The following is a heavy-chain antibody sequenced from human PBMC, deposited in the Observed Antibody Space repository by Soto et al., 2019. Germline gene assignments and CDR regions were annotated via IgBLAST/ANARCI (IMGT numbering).Heavy chain of an antibody. V-gene: IGHV1-8*01. CDR2: MNPNSGNT. J-gene: IGHJ6*02. D-gene: IGHD6-19*01. CDR1: GYTFTSYD. CDR3: ASRRSYSSGWYSAYYGMDV. Sequence: ASVKVSFKASGYTFTSYDINWVRQATGQGLEWMGWMNPNSGNTGYAQKFQGRVTMTRNTSISTAYMELSSLRSEDTAVYYCASRRSYSSGWYSAYYGMDVWGQGTTVTVSS.